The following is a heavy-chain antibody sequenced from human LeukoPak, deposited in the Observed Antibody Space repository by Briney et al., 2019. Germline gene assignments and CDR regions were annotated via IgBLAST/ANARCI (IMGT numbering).Heavy chain of an antibody. D-gene: IGHD5-24*01. CDR2: IYPCDSDT. CDR1: GYSFTSYW. Sequence: GESLKISCKGSGYSFTSYWIGWVRQMPGKGMEWMGVIYPCDSDTRYSPSFQGQVTISVDKSISTAYLQWSSLKAWDTAMYYCARRGRDGYNLWYFDYWGQGTLVTVSS. CDR3: ARRGRDGYNLWYFDY. V-gene: IGHV5-51*01. J-gene: IGHJ4*02.